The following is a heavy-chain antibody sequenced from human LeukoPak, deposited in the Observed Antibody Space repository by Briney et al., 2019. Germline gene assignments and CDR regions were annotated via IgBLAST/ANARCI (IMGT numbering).Heavy chain of an antibody. D-gene: IGHD1-26*01. CDR2: IYTSGST. CDR3: ARAYSRSYSHFDD. J-gene: IGHJ4*02. V-gene: IGHV4-4*09. CDR1: GGSIMGYY. Sequence: SETLSLTCTVSGGSIMGYYWGWIRQPPGKGLEWIGYIYTSGSTNYNPSLKSRVTISVDTSKNQFSLRLSSVTAADTAMYFCARAYSRSYSHFDDWGQGTLVTVSS.